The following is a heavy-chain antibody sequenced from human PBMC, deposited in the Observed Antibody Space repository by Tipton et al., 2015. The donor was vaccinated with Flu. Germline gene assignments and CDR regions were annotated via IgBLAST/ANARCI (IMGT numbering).Heavy chain of an antibody. V-gene: IGHV4-59*01. D-gene: IGHD4-17*01. CDR2: IYYSGST. Sequence: TLSLTCTVSGGSISSYYWSWIRQPPGKGLEWIGYIYYSGSTNYNPSLKSRVTISVDTSKNQFSLKLSSVTAADTAVYYCAMGDGDSDYWCQGTLVTVSS. CDR1: GGSISSYY. J-gene: IGHJ4*02. CDR3: AMGDGDSDY.